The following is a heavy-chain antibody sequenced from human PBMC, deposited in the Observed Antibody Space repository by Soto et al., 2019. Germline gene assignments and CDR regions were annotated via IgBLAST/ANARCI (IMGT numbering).Heavy chain of an antibody. CDR1: GDTFTNYA. CDR3: ASDLGGCSAGSCRYNWLDS. V-gene: IGHV1-69*17. CDR2: IIPIYGIS. Sequence: QVQLVQSGAEVKKPGSSVKVSCKASGDTFTNYAISWVRQAPGQGLEWMGGIIPIYGISHYAQQFQDRVTITADTATSTADMELSSLRHEDTSVYNCASDLGGCSAGSCRYNWLDSWGQGTLVTVSS. J-gene: IGHJ5*01. D-gene: IGHD2-15*01.